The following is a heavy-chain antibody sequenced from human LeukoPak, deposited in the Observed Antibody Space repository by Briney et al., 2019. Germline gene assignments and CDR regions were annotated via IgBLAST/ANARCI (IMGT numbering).Heavy chain of an antibody. V-gene: IGHV3-30-3*01. CDR2: ISYDGSNK. J-gene: IGHJ6*03. D-gene: IGHD1-26*01. CDR1: GFTFSSYA. Sequence: GGSLRLSCAASGFTFSSYAMHWVRQAPGKGLEWVAVISYDGSNKYYADSVKGRFTISRDNSKNTLYLQMNSLRAEDTAVYYCAKGLGEKRGATCYMDVWGKGTTVTVSS. CDR3: AKGLGEKRGATCYMDV.